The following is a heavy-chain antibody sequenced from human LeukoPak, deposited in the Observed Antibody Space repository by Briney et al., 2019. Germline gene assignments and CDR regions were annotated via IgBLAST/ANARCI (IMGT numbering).Heavy chain of an antibody. V-gene: IGHV3-74*01. CDR2: IKSDWSTT. J-gene: IGHJ3*02. CDR1: GFTFSSYW. D-gene: IGHD1-26*01. Sequence: GGSLRLSCAASGFTFSSYWMHWVRQAPGKGLVWVSRIKSDWSTTSYADSVRGRFTISRDNAKNTLYLQMNSLRAEDTAVYYCARGGSPPEALGDAFDIWGQGIMVTVSS. CDR3: ARGGSPPEALGDAFDI.